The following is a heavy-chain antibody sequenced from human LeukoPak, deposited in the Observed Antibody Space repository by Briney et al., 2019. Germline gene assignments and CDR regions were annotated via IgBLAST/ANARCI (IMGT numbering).Heavy chain of an antibody. D-gene: IGHD4-17*01. CDR1: GGSISSYY. J-gene: IGHJ4*02. V-gene: IGHV4-4*07. Sequence: SETLSLACTVSGGSISSYYWSWIRQPAGKGLEWIGRIYTSGSTNYNPSLKSRVTMSVDTSKNQFSLKLSSVTAADTAVYYCARQMTTVTPFDYWGQGTLVTVSS. CDR2: IYTSGST. CDR3: ARQMTTVTPFDY.